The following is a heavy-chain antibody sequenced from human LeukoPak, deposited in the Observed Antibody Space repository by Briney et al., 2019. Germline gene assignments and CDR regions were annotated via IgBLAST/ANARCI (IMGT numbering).Heavy chain of an antibody. V-gene: IGHV3-23*01. J-gene: IGHJ4*02. CDR2: IRRSGGVT. CDR1: GFTFSSYA. CDR3: AKTPGIAVVLYYFDY. Sequence: GGSLRLSCAASGFTFSSYAMNWVRQSPGKGLEWVSTIRRSGGVTYYADSVRGRFTISRDNSKNTLYLQMNSLRAEDTAVYYCAKTPGIAVVLYYFDYWGQGMLVTVSS. D-gene: IGHD6-19*01.